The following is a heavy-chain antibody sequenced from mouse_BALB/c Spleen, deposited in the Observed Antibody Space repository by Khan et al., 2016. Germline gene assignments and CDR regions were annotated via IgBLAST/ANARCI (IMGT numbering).Heavy chain of an antibody. Sequence: EVQLQESGPGLVKPSQSLSLTCTVTGYSITSDYAWNWIRQFPGNKLEWMGYISYSGSTSYNPSLKSRITITRDTSKNQFFLQLNSVTTEDTATECGGTATVVATEYFDVWGAGTTVTVSS. CDR1: GYSITSDYA. D-gene: IGHD1-1*01. J-gene: IGHJ1*01. V-gene: IGHV3-2*02. CDR2: ISYSGST. CDR3: GTATVVATEYFDV.